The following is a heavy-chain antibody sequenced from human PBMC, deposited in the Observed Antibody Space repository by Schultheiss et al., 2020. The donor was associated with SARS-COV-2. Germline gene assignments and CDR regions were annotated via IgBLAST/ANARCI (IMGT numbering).Heavy chain of an antibody. J-gene: IGHJ6*02. Sequence: GSLRLSCTVSGGSISSFYWSWIRQPAGKGLEWIGRFHSSGTTNYNPPLKSRVTMSADTSKNQFSLKLSSVTAADTAVYYCARLHYHYGMDVWGQGTTVTVSS. CDR1: GGSISSFY. CDR2: FHSSGTT. V-gene: IGHV4-4*07. CDR3: ARLHYHYGMDV.